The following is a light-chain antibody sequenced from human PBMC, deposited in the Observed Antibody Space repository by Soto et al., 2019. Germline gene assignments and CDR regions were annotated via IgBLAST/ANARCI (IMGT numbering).Light chain of an antibody. V-gene: IGKV3-20*01. CDR2: DVS. Sequence: EIGLTQSPGTLSLSPGERATLSCRASQSVNSNYLVWYQQKPGQAPRLLIYDVSNRATGIPDRFSGSGSGTDFTLTISRLEPEDFAVYYCQQYGSSRTFGQGTKV. J-gene: IGKJ1*01. CDR3: QQYGSSRT. CDR1: QSVNSNY.